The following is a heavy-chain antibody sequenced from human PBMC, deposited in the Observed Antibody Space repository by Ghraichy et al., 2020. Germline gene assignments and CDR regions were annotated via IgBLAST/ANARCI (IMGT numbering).Heavy chain of an antibody. CDR3: ARSEDYDFWSGYSFDY. Sequence: SETLSLTCTVSGGSISSYYWSWIRQPAGKGLEWIGRIYTSGSTNYNPSLKSRVTMSVDTSKNQFSLKLSSVTAADTAVYYCARSEDYDFWSGYSFDYWGQGTLVTVSS. D-gene: IGHD3-3*01. V-gene: IGHV4-4*07. CDR1: GGSISSYY. J-gene: IGHJ4*02. CDR2: IYTSGST.